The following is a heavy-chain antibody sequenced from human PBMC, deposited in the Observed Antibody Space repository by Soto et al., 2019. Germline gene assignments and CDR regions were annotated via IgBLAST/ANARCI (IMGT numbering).Heavy chain of an antibody. CDR1: GFTISTYG. V-gene: IGHV3-30*18. J-gene: IGHJ2*01. CDR3: AKDSGKDKWVRPKWYFDL. CDR2: ISYDGRDK. Sequence: QVQVVESGGGVVQPGRSLRLSCAASGFTISTYGMHWVRQAPGKGLEWVAVISYDGRDKDFADSVKGRFTISRDNSKNTLFLQMSSLRPEDSAVYHYAKDSGKDKWVRPKWYFDLWGRCTLFTVSS. D-gene: IGHD1-26*01.